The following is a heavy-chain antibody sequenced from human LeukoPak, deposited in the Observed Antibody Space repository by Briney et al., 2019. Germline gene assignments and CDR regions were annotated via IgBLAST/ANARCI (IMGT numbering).Heavy chain of an antibody. CDR3: ARGTGKGGFWSGYHNYYYYYGMDV. D-gene: IGHD3-3*01. CDR2: MNPNSGNT. Sequence: GASVKVSCKASGYTFTSYDINWVRQATGQGLEWMGWMNPNSGNTGYAQKFQGRVTMTRNTSISTAYMELSSLRSEDTAVYYCARGTGKGGFWSGYHNYYYYYGMDVWGQGTTVTVSS. J-gene: IGHJ6*02. CDR1: GYTFTSYD. V-gene: IGHV1-8*01.